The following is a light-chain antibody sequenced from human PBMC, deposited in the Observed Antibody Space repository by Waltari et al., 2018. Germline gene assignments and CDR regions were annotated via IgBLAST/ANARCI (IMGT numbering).Light chain of an antibody. V-gene: IGKV3-11*01. CDR3: QQRINWPPLT. J-gene: IGKJ4*01. Sequence: EIVLTQSPATLSLSPGDRATLSCRASQDVATYLAWYQQKPGQAPRLLIYDASNRATDIPPRFSGSGSGTDFTLTSSSLEPEDFAVYYCQQRINWPPLTFGGGTKVEIK. CDR2: DAS. CDR1: QDVATY.